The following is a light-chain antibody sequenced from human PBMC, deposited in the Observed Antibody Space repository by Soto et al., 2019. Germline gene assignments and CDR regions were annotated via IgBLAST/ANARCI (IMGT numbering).Light chain of an antibody. J-gene: IGLJ1*01. V-gene: IGLV2-23*01. CDR3: CSYAGSSTYV. CDR2: EGS. CDR1: SSDAGSYNL. Sequence: QSVLTQPASVSGSPGQSITISCTGTSSDAGSYNLVSWYQQHPGKAPKLMIYEGSKRPSGVSNRFSGSKSGNTASLTISGLQAEDEADYYCCSYAGSSTYVLGTRTKVTV.